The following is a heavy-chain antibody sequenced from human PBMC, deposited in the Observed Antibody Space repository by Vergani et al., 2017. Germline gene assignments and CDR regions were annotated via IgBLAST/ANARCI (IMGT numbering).Heavy chain of an antibody. CDR3: ARERQQLVKFGGFDP. CDR2: IYYSGST. V-gene: IGHV4-61*01. CDR1: GGSVSSGSYY. J-gene: IGHJ5*02. Sequence: QVQLQESGPGLVKPSETLSLTCTVSGGSVSSGSYYWSWIRQPPGKGLEWIGYIYYSGSTNYNPSLKSRVTISVDTSKNQFSLKLSSVTAADTAVYYCARERQQLVKFGGFDPWGQGTLVTVSS. D-gene: IGHD6-13*01.